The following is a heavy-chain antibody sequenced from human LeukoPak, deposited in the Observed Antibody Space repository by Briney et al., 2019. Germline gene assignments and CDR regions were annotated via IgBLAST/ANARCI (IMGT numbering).Heavy chain of an antibody. Sequence: SETLSLTCTVSGGSISTYYWSWIRQPPGKGLEWIGYIYYSGSTNYNPSLKSRVTISVDTSKNQFSLKLSSVTAADTAVYYCARHLNYYGSGSYGAYYYYGMDVWGQGTPVTVSS. J-gene: IGHJ6*02. CDR1: GGSISTYY. CDR3: ARHLNYYGSGSYGAYYYYGMDV. D-gene: IGHD3-10*01. V-gene: IGHV4-59*01. CDR2: IYYSGST.